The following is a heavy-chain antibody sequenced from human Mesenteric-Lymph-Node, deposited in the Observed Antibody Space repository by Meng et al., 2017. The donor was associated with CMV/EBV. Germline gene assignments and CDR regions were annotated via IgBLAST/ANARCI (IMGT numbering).Heavy chain of an antibody. CDR3: AKSNLVRGNTGMDV. CDR1: GFTFSSYS. Sequence: GGSLRLSCAASGFTFSSYSMNWVRQAPGKGLEWVSSISSSSSYIYYADSVKGRFTISRDNAKNSLYLQMNSLRAEDTAVYYCAKSNLVRGNTGMDVWGQGTTVTVSS. V-gene: IGHV3-21*01. J-gene: IGHJ6*02. CDR2: ISSSSSYI. D-gene: IGHD3-10*01.